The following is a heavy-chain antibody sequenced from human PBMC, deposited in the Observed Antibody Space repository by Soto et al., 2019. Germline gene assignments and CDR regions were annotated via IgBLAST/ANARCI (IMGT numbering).Heavy chain of an antibody. CDR2: IAARGSGYR. D-gene: IGHD3-3*01. J-gene: IGHJ4*02. V-gene: IGHV3-21*01. CDR3: ARDFGHGYYLDY. Sequence: PGGSLRLSCATSGFTFNNYNMNWVRQAPGKGLEWVSSIAARGSGYRYYAESVKGRFTITRDVAKNSLYLQMNNLRADDTALYYCARDFGHGYYLDYWGRGTLVTVSS. CDR1: GFTFNNYN.